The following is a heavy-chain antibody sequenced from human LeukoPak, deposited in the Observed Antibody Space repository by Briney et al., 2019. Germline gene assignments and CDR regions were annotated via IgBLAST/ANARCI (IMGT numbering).Heavy chain of an antibody. D-gene: IGHD2-15*01. CDR1: GDSISSYY. V-gene: IGHV4-59*01. Sequence: SETLSLTCTVSGDSISSYYWSWIRQPPGKGLEWIGYMYYTGSTSYNPSLQSRVTISVDTSKSQLSLKLRSVTAADTAVYYCAREWSAFDNWGQGTLVTVSS. J-gene: IGHJ4*02. CDR3: AREWSAFDN. CDR2: MYYTGST.